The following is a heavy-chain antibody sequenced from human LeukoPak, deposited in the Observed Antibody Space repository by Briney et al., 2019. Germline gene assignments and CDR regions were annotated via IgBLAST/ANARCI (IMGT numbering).Heavy chain of an antibody. D-gene: IGHD6-19*01. CDR3: AKELPGSSGWSYYYYGMDV. J-gene: IGHJ6*02. Sequence: PGGSLRLSCAASGFTFSSYGMHWVRQAPGKGLEWVAFIRYDGSNKYYADSVKGRFTISRGNSKNTLYLQMNSLRAEDTAVYYCAKELPGSSGWSYYYYGMDVWGQGTTVTVSS. CDR1: GFTFSSYG. V-gene: IGHV3-30*02. CDR2: IRYDGSNK.